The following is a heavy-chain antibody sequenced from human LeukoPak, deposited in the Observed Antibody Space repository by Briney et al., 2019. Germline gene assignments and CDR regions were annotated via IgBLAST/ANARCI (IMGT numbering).Heavy chain of an antibody. J-gene: IGHJ4*02. CDR2: INHSGST. CDR1: GGSFSGYY. Sequence: SETLSLTCAVYGGSFSGYYWSWIRQPPGKGLEWIGEINHSGSTNYNPSLKSRVTISVDTSKNQFSLKLSSVTAADTAVYYCARSHMYYDFWSGYYKGPYYFDYWGRGTLVTVSS. D-gene: IGHD3-3*01. CDR3: ARSHMYYDFWSGYYKGPYYFDY. V-gene: IGHV4-34*01.